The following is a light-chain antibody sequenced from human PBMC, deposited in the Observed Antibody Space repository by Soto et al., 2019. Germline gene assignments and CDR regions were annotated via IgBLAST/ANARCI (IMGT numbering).Light chain of an antibody. V-gene: IGLV1-44*01. J-gene: IGLJ3*02. CDR2: SNN. CDR3: SAWDDSLNGWV. CDR1: SSNIGSKT. Sequence: QSVLTQPPSASGTPGQRVTISCSGSSSNIGSKTVNWYQQLPGTAPKILIYSNNQRPSGVPDRFSGSKSGTSASLAISGLQSEDEADYDCSAWDDSLNGWVFGGGTKVTVL.